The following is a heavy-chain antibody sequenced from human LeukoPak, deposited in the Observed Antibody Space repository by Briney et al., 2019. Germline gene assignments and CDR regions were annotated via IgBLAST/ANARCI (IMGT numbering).Heavy chain of an antibody. CDR3: AGDEGWTFDI. D-gene: IGHD5-24*01. Sequence: GRSLRLSCAASGFTFSSYGMHWVRQAPGKGLEWVAVISYDGSNKYYADSVKGRFTISRDNAKNSLSLQMNSLRADDTAVYYCAGDEGWTFDIWGQGTKVTVSS. J-gene: IGHJ3*02. CDR2: ISYDGSNK. V-gene: IGHV3-30*03. CDR1: GFTFSSYG.